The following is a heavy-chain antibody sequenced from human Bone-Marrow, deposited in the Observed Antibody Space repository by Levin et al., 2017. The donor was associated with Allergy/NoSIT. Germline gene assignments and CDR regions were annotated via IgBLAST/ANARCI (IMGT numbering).Heavy chain of an antibody. CDR2: ISGSSSYI. Sequence: PGESLKISCLASGFSLSSYTMNWVRQAPGKGLEWVASISGSSSYIFYADSVNGRFTVSRDNAENSVYLQMNSLRADDTAVYFCARDQDYGFLSGLGWFDPWGQGTQVTVSS. D-gene: IGHD3-3*01. V-gene: IGHV3-21*06. CDR1: GFSLSSYT. CDR3: ARDQDYGFLSGLGWFDP. J-gene: IGHJ5*02.